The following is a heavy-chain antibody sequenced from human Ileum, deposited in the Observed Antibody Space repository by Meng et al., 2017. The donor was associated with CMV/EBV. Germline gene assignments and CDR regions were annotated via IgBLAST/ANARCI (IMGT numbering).Heavy chain of an antibody. CDR2: INSDGSST. D-gene: IGHD2-2*01. CDR1: GFTFSSYW. J-gene: IGHJ6*02. Sequence: GGSLRLSCAASGFTFSSYWMHWVRHAPGKGLVWVSRINSDGSSTSYADSVKGRFTISRDNAKNTLYLQMNSLRAEDTAVYYCARVDCSSTSCYYYYYYGMDVWGQGTTVTVSS. V-gene: IGHV3-74*01. CDR3: ARVDCSSTSCYYYYYYGMDV.